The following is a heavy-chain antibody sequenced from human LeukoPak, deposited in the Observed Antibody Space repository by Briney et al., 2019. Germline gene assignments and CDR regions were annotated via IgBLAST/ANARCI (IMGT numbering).Heavy chain of an antibody. CDR2: IYYSGST. D-gene: IGHD2-15*01. Sequence: PSETLSLTCTVSGGSISSYYWSWIRQPPGKGLEWIGYIYYSGSTNYNPSLKSRVTISVDTPKNQFSLKLSSVIAADTAVYYCARLPWGVVRNYYYYYGMDVWGQGTTVTVSS. V-gene: IGHV4-59*08. CDR3: ARLPWGVVRNYYYYYGMDV. J-gene: IGHJ6*02. CDR1: GGSISSYY.